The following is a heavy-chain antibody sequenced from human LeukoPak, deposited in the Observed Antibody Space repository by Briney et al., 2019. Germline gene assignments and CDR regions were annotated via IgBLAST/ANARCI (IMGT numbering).Heavy chain of an antibody. CDR2: ISAYNGNT. CDR1: GYTFTIYG. Sequence: GASVKVSCTASGYTFTIYGISWVRQAPGQGLEWMGWISAYNGNTNYAQKLQGRVTMTTDTSTSTAYMALRSRRADATAVYECARDSPYSGAAAFDYWGQGTRATVSA. CDR3: ARDSPYSGAAAFDY. D-gene: IGHD1-26*01. V-gene: IGHV1-18*01. J-gene: IGHJ4*02.